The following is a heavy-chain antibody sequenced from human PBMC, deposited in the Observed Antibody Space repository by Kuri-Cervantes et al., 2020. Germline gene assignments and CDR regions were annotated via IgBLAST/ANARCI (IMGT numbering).Heavy chain of an antibody. CDR3: AREFDAGGFDP. CDR1: GYTFTSYG. J-gene: IGHJ5*02. Sequence: ASVKVSCKASGYTFTSYGISWVQQAPGQGLEWMGWISAYNGNTNYAQKLQGRVTMTTDTSTSTAYTELSRLRSDDTAVYYCAREFDAGGFDPWGQETLVTVSS. CDR2: ISAYNGNT. V-gene: IGHV1-18*01. D-gene: IGHD3-10*01.